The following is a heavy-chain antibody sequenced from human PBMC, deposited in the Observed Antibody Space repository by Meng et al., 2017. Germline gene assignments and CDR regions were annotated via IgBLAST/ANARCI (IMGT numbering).Heavy chain of an antibody. V-gene: IGHV3-33*01. J-gene: IGHJ6*02. Sequence: GGSLRLSCAASGFTFSSYGMHWVRQAPGKGLEWVAVIWYDGSNKYYADSVKGRFTISRDNSKNTLYLQMNSLRAEDTAVYYCARDSLSSDGHGYYYGMDVWGQGTTVTVSS. CDR1: GFTFSSYG. CDR3: ARDSLSSDGHGYYYGMDV. CDR2: IWYDGSNK. D-gene: IGHD3-16*01.